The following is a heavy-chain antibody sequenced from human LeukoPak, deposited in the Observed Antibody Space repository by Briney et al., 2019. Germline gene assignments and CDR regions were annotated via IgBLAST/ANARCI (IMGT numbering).Heavy chain of an antibody. CDR2: IDSGSGNI. J-gene: IGHJ4*02. CDR1: GFTFSSHS. D-gene: IGHD2-15*01. Sequence: GGSLRLSCAASGFTFSSHSMNWVRQAPGKGLEWLSYIDSGSGNIYYRDSVKGRFTISRDNSNNTLHLQMNSLRAEDTAVYYCAKDRGYCSGVNCYRFDYWGQGTLVTVYS. V-gene: IGHV3-48*01. CDR3: AKDRGYCSGVNCYRFDY.